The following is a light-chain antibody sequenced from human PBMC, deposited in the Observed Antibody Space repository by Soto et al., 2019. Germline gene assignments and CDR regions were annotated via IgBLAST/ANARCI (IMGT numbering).Light chain of an antibody. CDR1: SSDVGAYNY. J-gene: IGLJ1*01. CDR2: DVS. CDR3: CSYTTSNTRQIV. Sequence: QSVLTQPASVSGSPGQSITISCTGTSSDVGAYNYVSWYQHHPGKAPKLMIYDVSNRPSGVSNRFSGSKSGNTDSLTISGLQAEDEADYYCCSYTTSNTRQIVFGTGTKVTVL. V-gene: IGLV2-14*03.